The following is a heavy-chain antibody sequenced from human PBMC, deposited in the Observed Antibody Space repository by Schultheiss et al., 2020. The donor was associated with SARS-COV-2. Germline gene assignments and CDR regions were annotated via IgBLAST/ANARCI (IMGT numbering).Heavy chain of an antibody. CDR2: IYNRESGGAGGT. J-gene: IGHJ6*02. CDR1: GGSINGYY. D-gene: IGHD2-2*02. Sequence: SETLSLTCTVSGGSINGYYWTWIRQPPGKALEWIGYIYNRESGGAGGTNYNPSLKSRVTISVDTSKNQFSLKLSSVTAADTAVYYCARGRVVVVPAAISSGMDVWGQGTTVTVSS. V-gene: IGHV4-59*12. CDR3: ARGRVVVVPAAISSGMDV.